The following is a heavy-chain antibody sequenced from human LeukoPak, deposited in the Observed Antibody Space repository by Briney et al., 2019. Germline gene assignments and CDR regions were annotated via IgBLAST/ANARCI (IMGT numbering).Heavy chain of an antibody. Sequence: PGGSLRLSCAASGYTFTSYSMIWVRQAPGKGLEWVSSISTRSSYIYYADSLRGRFTISRDSAKNSLYLQMNRLRAEDTAVFYCAIGPRAYCSGGSCYENAYWGQGTLVTVSS. CDR3: AIGPRAYCSGGSCYENAY. CDR2: ISTRSSYI. CDR1: GYTFTSYS. J-gene: IGHJ4*02. D-gene: IGHD2-15*01. V-gene: IGHV3-21*01.